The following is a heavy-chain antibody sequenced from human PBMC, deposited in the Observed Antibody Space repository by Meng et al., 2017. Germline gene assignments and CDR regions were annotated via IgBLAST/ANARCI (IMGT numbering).Heavy chain of an antibody. D-gene: IGHD2-15*01. CDR3: ARRWRTSDPHDAFDI. Sequence: GESLKISCAASGFTFSDYYMSWIRQAPGKGLEWVSYISSSGSTIYYADSVKGRFTISRDNAKNSLYLQMNSLRAEDTAVYYCARRWRTSDPHDAFDIWGQGTMVTVSS. CDR1: GFTFSDYY. J-gene: IGHJ3*02. CDR2: ISSSGSTI. V-gene: IGHV3-11*01.